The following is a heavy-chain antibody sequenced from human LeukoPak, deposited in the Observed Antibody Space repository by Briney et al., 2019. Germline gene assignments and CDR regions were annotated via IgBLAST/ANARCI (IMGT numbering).Heavy chain of an antibody. Sequence: PGGSLRLSCAASGFTFSSYAMHWVRQAPGKGLEGVAVILYDGSNKYYADSVKGRFTISRDNSKNTLYLQMNSLRAEDTAVYYCARQEDSSGYYYHYYYGMDVWGQGTTVTVSS. D-gene: IGHD3-22*01. CDR3: ARQEDSSGYYYHYYYGMDV. CDR2: ILYDGSNK. J-gene: IGHJ6*02. CDR1: GFTFSSYA. V-gene: IGHV3-30-3*01.